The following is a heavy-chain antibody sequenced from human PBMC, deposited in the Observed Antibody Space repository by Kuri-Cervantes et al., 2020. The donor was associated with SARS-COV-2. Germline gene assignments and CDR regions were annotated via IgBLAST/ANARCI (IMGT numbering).Heavy chain of an antibody. V-gene: IGHV4-34*01. CDR3: ARDYYDSSGYNIDY. CDR1: VGSFSGYY. D-gene: IGHD3-22*01. Sequence: SETLSLTCAVYVGSFSGYYWTWIRQPPGKGLEWIGEINHSGSTNYNPSLKSRVTISVDTSKNQFSLKLSSVTAADTAVYYCARDYYDSSGYNIDYWGQGTLVTVSS. J-gene: IGHJ4*02. CDR2: INHSGST.